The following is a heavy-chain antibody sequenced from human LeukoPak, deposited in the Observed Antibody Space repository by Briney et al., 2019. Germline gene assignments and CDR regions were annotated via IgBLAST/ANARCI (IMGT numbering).Heavy chain of an antibody. J-gene: IGHJ4*02. CDR2: IYTSGST. Sequence: SQTLSLTCTVSGGSISSGSYYRSWIRQPAGKGLEWIGRIYTSGSTNYNPSLKSRVTISVDTSKNQFSLKLSSVTAADTAVYYCAVLGYSNYDPVDYWGQGTLVTVSS. CDR3: AVLGYSNYDPVDY. CDR1: GGSISSGSYY. D-gene: IGHD4-11*01. V-gene: IGHV4-61*02.